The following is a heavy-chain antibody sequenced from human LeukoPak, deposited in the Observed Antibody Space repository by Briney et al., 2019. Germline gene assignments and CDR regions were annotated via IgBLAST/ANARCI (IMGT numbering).Heavy chain of an antibody. D-gene: IGHD6-13*01. CDR3: ARSPDSSSWNYFYP. Sequence: ASVKVSCKASGYTFTGYQIHWVRQAPGQGPEWMGWINPNSGGTNYAQKFQGRVTMTRDTSISTAYMELSRLRSDDTAVYYCARSPDSSSWNYFYPWGQGNLVTVSS. V-gene: IGHV1-2*02. CDR1: GYTFTGYQ. CDR2: INPNSGGT. J-gene: IGHJ5*02.